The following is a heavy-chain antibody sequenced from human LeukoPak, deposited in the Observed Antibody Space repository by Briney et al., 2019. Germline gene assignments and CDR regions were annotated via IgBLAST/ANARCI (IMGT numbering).Heavy chain of an antibody. CDR1: GGSISSYY. CDR2: IYDSGST. CDR3: ARFVTGDGAFDI. Sequence: SETLSLTCTVSGGSISSYYWTWIRQPPGKGLEWIGYIYDSGSTNYNPSLKSRVTISVDTSKSQFSLNLSSVTAADTAVYYCARFVTGDGAFDIWGQGTMVTVSS. J-gene: IGHJ3*02. D-gene: IGHD7-27*01. V-gene: IGHV4-59*08.